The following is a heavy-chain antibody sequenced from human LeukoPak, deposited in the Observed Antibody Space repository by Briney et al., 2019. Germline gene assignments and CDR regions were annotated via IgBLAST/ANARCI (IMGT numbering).Heavy chain of an antibody. CDR3: ARSSFPYYFGD. J-gene: IGHJ4*02. D-gene: IGHD3-16*01. V-gene: IGHV3-74*01. CDR2: IVNVGGST. Sequence: GRCLRLSCAAAGFTFHRYWMRWVRHAPGGGLVWVSRIVNVGGSTTYAGSVKGRFTSTRDNAKNTLYLQMNSVRAEDTAVYYGARSSFPYYFGDRGQRTLVSVSS. CDR1: GFTFHRYW.